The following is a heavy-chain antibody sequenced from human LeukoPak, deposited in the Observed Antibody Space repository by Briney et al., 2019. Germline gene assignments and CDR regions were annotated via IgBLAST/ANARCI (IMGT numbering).Heavy chain of an antibody. Sequence: SETLSLTCTVSGGSISIYYWNWIRQPPGKGLEWIGYVSYSGSTNYNPSLKSRVTISLDTSKNQFSLKLASVTAADTAVYYCARYYGSYNSFDPWGRGTLVTVSS. CDR1: GGSISIYY. CDR3: ARYYGSYNSFDP. D-gene: IGHD3-10*01. CDR2: VSYSGST. V-gene: IGHV4-59*01. J-gene: IGHJ5*02.